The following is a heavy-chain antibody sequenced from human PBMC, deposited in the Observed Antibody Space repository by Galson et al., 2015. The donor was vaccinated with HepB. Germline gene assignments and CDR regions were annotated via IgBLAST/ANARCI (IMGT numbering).Heavy chain of an antibody. Sequence: PALVKPTQTLTLTCTFSGFSLSIGSTVGVGWIRQPPGKALEWLALIYWDDDKRYSPSLKSRLTITKDTSKNQVILTMTNMDPVDTATYSCAHIPYVTKKIDYWGQGTLVTVSS. CDR3: AHIPYVTKKIDY. D-gene: IGHD2-21*01. J-gene: IGHJ4*02. V-gene: IGHV2-5*02. CDR2: IYWDDDK. CDR1: GFSLSIGSTVG.